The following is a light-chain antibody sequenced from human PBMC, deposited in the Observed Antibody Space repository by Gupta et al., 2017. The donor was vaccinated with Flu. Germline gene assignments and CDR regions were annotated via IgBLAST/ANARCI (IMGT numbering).Light chain of an antibody. V-gene: IGKV1-39*01. J-gene: IGKJ1*01. CDR2: GAS. CDR1: QSISSS. CDR3: QQSYSPPWT. Sequence: DIEMTQSPSSLSASVGDRVTITCRASQSISSSLNWYQQKTGEAPKLLIYGASNLQGGVPSRFSASGSGTHFTLIISSLQFEDFAAYYCQQSYSPPWTFGQGT.